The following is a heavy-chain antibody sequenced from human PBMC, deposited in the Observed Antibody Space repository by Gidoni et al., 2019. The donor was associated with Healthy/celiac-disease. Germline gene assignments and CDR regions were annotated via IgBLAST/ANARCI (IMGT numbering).Heavy chain of an antibody. V-gene: IGHV3-23*01. Sequence: EVQLLESGGGLVQPGGSLRLSCAASGFPFSSYAMSWVRQAPGKGLEWVSAISGSGGSTYYADSVKGRFTISRDNSKNTLYLQMNSLRAEDTAVYYCANLDPAHYYDSSGYFNYWGQGTLVTVSS. CDR3: ANLDPAHYYDSSGYFNY. CDR2: ISGSGGST. CDR1: GFPFSSYA. J-gene: IGHJ4*02. D-gene: IGHD3-22*01.